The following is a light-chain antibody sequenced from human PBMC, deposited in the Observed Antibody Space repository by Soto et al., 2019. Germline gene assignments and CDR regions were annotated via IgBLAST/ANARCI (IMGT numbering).Light chain of an antibody. Sequence: DIVMSQSPDSLAVSLGEMATINCKSSQSVLYSADGKNYLAWYQQKPGQPPKLLIYWASNRESGVPDRFSSSGSETDFTLTISRLQAEDEADYYCHQYCSTPWTFGPGTKVEIK. V-gene: IGKV4-1*01. J-gene: IGKJ1*01. CDR1: QSVLYSADGKNY. CDR3: HQYCSTPWT. CDR2: WAS.